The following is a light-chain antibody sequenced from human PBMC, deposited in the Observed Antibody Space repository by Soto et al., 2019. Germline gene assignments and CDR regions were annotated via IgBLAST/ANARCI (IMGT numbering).Light chain of an antibody. CDR2: DVS. J-gene: IGLJ1*01. Sequence: QPVLTQPASVSGSPGQSITISCTGTSSDVGAYKYVSWYQQHPGKAPKLMIYDVSDRPSGVSNRFSGSKSGNTASLTISGLQADDEADYYCSSYTSSFSYVFGTGTKLTVL. V-gene: IGLV2-14*01. CDR3: SSYTSSFSYV. CDR1: SSDVGAYKY.